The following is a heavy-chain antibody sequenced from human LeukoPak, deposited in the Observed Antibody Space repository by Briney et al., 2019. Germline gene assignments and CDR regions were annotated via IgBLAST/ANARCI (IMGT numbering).Heavy chain of an antibody. D-gene: IGHD1-20*01. V-gene: IGHV3-30-3*01. Sequence: GGSLRLSCVASGFTFTHYTLHWVRQAPGKGLEWVTLILYDGSEKYYIDSVRGRFTISRDDSRNTLYLQMNSLTPDDTAIYYCARDGLTGRTDGTLDHWGQGTLVTVSS. CDR3: ARDGLTGRTDGTLDH. CDR2: ILYDGSEK. J-gene: IGHJ4*02. CDR1: GFTFTHYT.